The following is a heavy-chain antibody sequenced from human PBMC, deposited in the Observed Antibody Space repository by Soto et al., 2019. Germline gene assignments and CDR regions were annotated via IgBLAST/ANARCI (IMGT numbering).Heavy chain of an antibody. CDR1: GFTFDDYA. J-gene: IGHJ4*02. CDR2: ISWNSGSI. V-gene: IGHV3-9*01. Sequence: LRLSCAASGFTFDDYAMHWVRQAPGKGLEWVSGISWNSGSIGYADSVKGRFTISRDNAKNSLYLQMNSLRAEDTALYYCAKDSGARLWFGDLGCEFDYWGQGTLVTVSS. CDR3: AKDSGARLWFGDLGCEFDY. D-gene: IGHD3-10*01.